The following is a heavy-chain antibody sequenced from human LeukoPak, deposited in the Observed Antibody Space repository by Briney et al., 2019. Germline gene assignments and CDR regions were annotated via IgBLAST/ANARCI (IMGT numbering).Heavy chain of an antibody. CDR2: INHSGST. J-gene: IGHJ4*02. CDR1: GGSFSGYY. Sequence: PSETLSLTCAVYGGSFSGYYWSWIRQSPGKGLEWIGEINHSGSTNYNPSLKSRVTISLDTSKNQLSLKLSSVTAADTAVYYCARGSRWELPLDYWGQGTLVTVSS. CDR3: ARGSRWELPLDY. D-gene: IGHD1-26*01. V-gene: IGHV4-34*01.